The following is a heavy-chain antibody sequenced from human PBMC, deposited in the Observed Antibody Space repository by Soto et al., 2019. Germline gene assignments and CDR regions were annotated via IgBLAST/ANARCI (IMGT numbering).Heavy chain of an antibody. J-gene: IGHJ5*01. CDR2: IYFTGIA. CDR1: SGSLSSRGYY. V-gene: IGHV4-31*03. CDR3: ARAPPYPTVNWFEL. D-gene: IGHD4-17*01. Sequence: TRSLTCTVCSGSLSSRGYYWNWIRQHPVKGLEWIGYIYFTGIAYSTQSLKSRVTLSVDTSKSQFSLEMRSVTAEDTAIYYCARAPPYPTVNWFELWGQGVLVT.